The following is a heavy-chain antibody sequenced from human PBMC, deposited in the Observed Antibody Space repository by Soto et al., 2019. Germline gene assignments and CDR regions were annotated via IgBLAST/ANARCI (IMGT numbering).Heavy chain of an antibody. D-gene: IGHD3-22*01. CDR2: IFYLGSS. Sequence: SETLSLTCTVSGDSIISSDFYWGWVRQPPGKGLEWIGSIFYLGSSYYNPSLKSRVTMSVDTSKNQFSLKLSSVTAADTAVYYCARDLGLGSSGYYLDHWGQATLVSVSS. CDR3: ARDLGLGSSGYYLDH. V-gene: IGHV4-39*07. CDR1: GDSIISSDFY. J-gene: IGHJ4*02.